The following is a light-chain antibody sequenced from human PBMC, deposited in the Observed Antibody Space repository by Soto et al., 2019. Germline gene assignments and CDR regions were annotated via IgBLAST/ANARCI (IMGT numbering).Light chain of an antibody. CDR2: TSS. Sequence: AIQMTQSPSSLSASVGDRVTITCRASQGIRNDLGWYQQKPGKAPKLLIHTSSTLESGVPSRFSGSGSGTDFTLTISSLQPEDFATYYCLQDSSYPRTFGQGTKVEIK. CDR1: QGIRND. CDR3: LQDSSYPRT. J-gene: IGKJ1*01. V-gene: IGKV1-6*01.